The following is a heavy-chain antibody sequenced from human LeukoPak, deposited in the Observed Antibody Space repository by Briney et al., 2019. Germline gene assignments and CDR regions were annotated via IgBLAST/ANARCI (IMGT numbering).Heavy chain of an antibody. Sequence: GGSLRLSCAASGFTFSSYSMNWVRQAPGKGLEWVSYISSSSSTIYYADSVKGRFTISRDNAKNSLYLQMNSLRAEDTAVYYCAREETYYYDSSGYYPFDYWGQGTLVTVSS. J-gene: IGHJ4*02. CDR2: ISSSSSTI. CDR1: GFTFSSYS. D-gene: IGHD3-22*01. V-gene: IGHV3-48*01. CDR3: AREETYYYDSSGYYPFDY.